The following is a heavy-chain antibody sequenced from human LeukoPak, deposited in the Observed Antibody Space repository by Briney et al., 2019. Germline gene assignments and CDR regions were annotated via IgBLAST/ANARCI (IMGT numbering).Heavy chain of an antibody. Sequence: SETLSLTCTVSGGSISSGGYYWSWIRQHPGKGLEWIGYIYYSGSTYYNPSLKSRVTISVDTSKNQFSLKLSSVTAADTAVYYCASVRGYSSGWYASGFDPWGQGTLVTVSS. CDR2: IYYSGST. V-gene: IGHV4-31*03. D-gene: IGHD6-19*01. J-gene: IGHJ5*02. CDR1: GGSISSGGYY. CDR3: ASVRGYSSGWYASGFDP.